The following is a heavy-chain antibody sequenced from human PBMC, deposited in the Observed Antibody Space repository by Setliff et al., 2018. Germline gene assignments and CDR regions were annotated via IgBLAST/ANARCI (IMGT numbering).Heavy chain of an antibody. Sequence: SETLSLTCAVYGGSFSGYYWSWIRQPPGKGLEWIGEINHSGSTNYNPSLKSRVTISVDTPKNQFSLKLSSVTAADTAVYYCARGWEYYDYVWGSYRSLAFDYWGQGTLVTVS. CDR3: ARGWEYYDYVWGSYRSLAFDY. V-gene: IGHV4-34*01. J-gene: IGHJ4*02. CDR2: INHSGST. CDR1: GGSFSGYY. D-gene: IGHD3-16*02.